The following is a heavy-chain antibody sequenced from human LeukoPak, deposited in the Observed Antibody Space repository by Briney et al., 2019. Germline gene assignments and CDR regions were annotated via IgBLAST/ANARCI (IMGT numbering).Heavy chain of an antibody. CDR3: ASRIAAAGTPFDY. CDR1: GGTFSSYA. Sequence: ASVKVSCKASGGTFSSYAISWVRQAPGQGLEWMGGIIPIFGTANYAQKFQVRVTITTDESTSTAYMELSSLRSEDTAVYSCASRIAAAGTPFDYWGQGTLVTVSS. CDR2: IIPIFGTA. V-gene: IGHV1-69*05. D-gene: IGHD6-13*01. J-gene: IGHJ4*02.